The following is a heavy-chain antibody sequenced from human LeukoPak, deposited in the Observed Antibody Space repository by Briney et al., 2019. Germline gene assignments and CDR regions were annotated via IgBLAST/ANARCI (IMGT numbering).Heavy chain of an antibody. V-gene: IGHV1-18*01. CDR1: GYTFTSYG. CDR3: ARDSPVKGGKAVAGFDY. CDR2: ISAYNGNT. D-gene: IGHD6-19*01. Sequence: GASVKVSCKASGYTFTSYGISWVRQAPGQGLEWMGWISAYNGNTNYAQKLQGRVTMTTDTSTSTAYMELRSLRSDDTAVYYCARDSPVKGGKAVAGFDYWGQGTLVTVSS. J-gene: IGHJ4*02.